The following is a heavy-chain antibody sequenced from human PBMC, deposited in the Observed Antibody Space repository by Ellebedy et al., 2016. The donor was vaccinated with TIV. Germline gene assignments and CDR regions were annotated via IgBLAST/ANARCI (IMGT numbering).Heavy chain of an antibody. V-gene: IGHV1-18*01. D-gene: IGHD3-9*01. J-gene: IGHJ4*02. CDR1: GYTFTSYG. CDR2: ISAYNGNT. CDR3: ARVPVPYFDWLLDRNFDY. Sequence: ASVKVSCXASGYTFTSYGISWVRQAPGQGLEWMGWISAYNGNTNYAQKLQGRVTMTTDTSTSTAYMELRSLRSDDTAVYYCARVPVPYFDWLLDRNFDYWGQGTLVTVSS.